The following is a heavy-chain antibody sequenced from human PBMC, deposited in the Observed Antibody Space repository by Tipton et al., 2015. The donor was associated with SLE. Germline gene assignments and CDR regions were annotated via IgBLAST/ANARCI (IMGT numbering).Heavy chain of an antibody. Sequence: TLSLTCAVYGGSFSGYYWSWIRLPPGKGLEWIGEINQSGSTNYNPSLKSRVTISVDRSKNQFSLKLSSVTAADTAVYYCARKKGAIAAFDYWGQGTLVTVSS. D-gene: IGHD1-26*01. CDR2: INQSGST. J-gene: IGHJ4*02. CDR1: GGSFSGYY. CDR3: ARKKGAIAAFDY. V-gene: IGHV4-34*01.